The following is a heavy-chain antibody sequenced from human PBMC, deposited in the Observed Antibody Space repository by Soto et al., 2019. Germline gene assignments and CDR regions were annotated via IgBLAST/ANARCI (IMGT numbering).Heavy chain of an antibody. CDR1: GFTFSTYS. V-gene: IGHV3-48*01. Sequence: GSLRLSCAASGFTFSTYSMNWVRQAPGKGLEWVSYISSGSSTIYYADSVKGRFTISRDNAKNSLYLQMDSLGAEDTAVYYATRSAYMDVWGTGTTVTVSS. CDR3: TRSAYMDV. CDR2: ISSGSSTI. J-gene: IGHJ6*03. D-gene: IGHD2-2*01.